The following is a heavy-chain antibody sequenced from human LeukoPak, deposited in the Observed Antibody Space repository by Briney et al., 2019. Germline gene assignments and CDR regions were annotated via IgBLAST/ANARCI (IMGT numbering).Heavy chain of an antibody. CDR3: ILTAYRSRILGFDY. J-gene: IGHJ4*02. V-gene: IGHV3-23*01. Sequence: PGGSLRLSCAASGFSFTTYWMGWVRQAPGKGLEWVSAISGSGGSTYYADSVKGRFTISRDNSKNTLHLQMNSLRPEDTAVYYNILTAYRSRILGFDYWGQGTLVTVSS. D-gene: IGHD3-9*01. CDR1: GFSFTTYW. CDR2: ISGSGGST.